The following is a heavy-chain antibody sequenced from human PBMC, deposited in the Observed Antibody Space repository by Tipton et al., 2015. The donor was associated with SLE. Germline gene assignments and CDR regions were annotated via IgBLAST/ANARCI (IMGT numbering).Heavy chain of an antibody. D-gene: IGHD3-10*01. J-gene: IGHJ5*02. CDR3: ASGGYGSGSHYLGGWFDP. CDR2: IYTSGST. V-gene: IGHV4-61*09. CDR1: GGSISSDTYY. Sequence: SLTCIVSGGSISSDTYYWSWLRQPAGKGLEWIGHIYTSGSTNYNPPLQSRVTISVDTSKNQFSLKLSSVTAADTAVYYCASGGYGSGSHYLGGWFDPWGRGTPVTVSS.